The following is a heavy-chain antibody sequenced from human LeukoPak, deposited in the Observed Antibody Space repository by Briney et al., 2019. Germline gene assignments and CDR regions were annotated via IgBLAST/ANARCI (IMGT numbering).Heavy chain of an antibody. D-gene: IGHD3-22*01. V-gene: IGHV1-2*02. CDR3: ARAPYYYDSSGYYYDLCFDY. J-gene: IGHJ4*02. CDR2: INPNSGGT. CDR1: GYTFTGYY. Sequence: GASVKVSCKASGYTFTGYYMHWGRQAPGQGLEWMGWINPNSGGTNYAQKFQGRVTMTRDTSISTAYMELSRLRSDDTAVYYCARAPYYYDSSGYYYDLCFDYWGQGTLVTVSS.